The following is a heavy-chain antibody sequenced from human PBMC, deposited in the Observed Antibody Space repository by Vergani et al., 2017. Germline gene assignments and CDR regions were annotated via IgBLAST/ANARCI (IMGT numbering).Heavy chain of an antibody. CDR3: AKDRAVRGVISAFNY. CDR1: GFTFSSYA. Sequence: QVQLVESGGGVVQPGRSLRLSCAASGFTFSSYAMHWVRQAPGKGLEYVSAISSNGGSTYYADSVKGRFTISRDNSKNTLYLQMNSLRAEDTAVYYCAKDRAVRGVISAFNYWGQGTLVTVSS. J-gene: IGHJ4*02. V-gene: IGHV3-64*04. D-gene: IGHD3-10*01. CDR2: ISSNGGST.